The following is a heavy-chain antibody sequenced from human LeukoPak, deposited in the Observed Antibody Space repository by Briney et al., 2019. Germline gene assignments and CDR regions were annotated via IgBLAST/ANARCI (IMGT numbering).Heavy chain of an antibody. Sequence: ASVKVSCKASGGTFSSYAISWVRQATGQGLEWMGWMNPNSGNTGYAQKFQGRVTMTRNTSISTAYMELSSLRSEDTAVYYCARESWFLGYWGQGTLVTVSS. V-gene: IGHV1-8*02. CDR1: GGTFSSYA. CDR3: ARESWFLGY. D-gene: IGHD6-13*01. CDR2: MNPNSGNT. J-gene: IGHJ4*02.